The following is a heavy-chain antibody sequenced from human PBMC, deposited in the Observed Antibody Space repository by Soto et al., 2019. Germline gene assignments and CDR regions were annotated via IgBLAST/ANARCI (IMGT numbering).Heavy chain of an antibody. V-gene: IGHV4-4*02. Sequence: QVQLQESGPGLVKPSGTLSLTCAVSGVSISSHDWWTWVRQPPGKGLERIGESHQSGNTNYNSSLESRVTITLNMPKNRLTLHMSFVTDVDTAVYYCATSDSGRRYWGQGTLLTVSS. D-gene: IGHD6-13*01. CDR1: GVSISSHDW. CDR3: ATSDSGRRY. CDR2: SHQSGNT. J-gene: IGHJ4*02.